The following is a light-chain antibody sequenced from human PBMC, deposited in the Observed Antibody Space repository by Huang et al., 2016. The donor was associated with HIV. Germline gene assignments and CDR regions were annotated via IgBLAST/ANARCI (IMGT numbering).Light chain of an antibody. CDR1: QSVSSSY. V-gene: IGKV3-20*01. CDR2: GAS. J-gene: IGKJ5*01. CDR3: QQYGDSPIT. Sequence: EIVLTPSPGTLSLSPGERATLSCRASQSVSSSYLAWYQQKPGQAPRLLIYGASSRATGTPDRFSGGGAGTDFALTISRLEPEDFAVYYCQQYGDSPITFGQGTRLEIK.